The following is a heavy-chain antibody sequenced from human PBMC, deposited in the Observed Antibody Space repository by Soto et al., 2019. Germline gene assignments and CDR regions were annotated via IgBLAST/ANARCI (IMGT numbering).Heavy chain of an antibody. Sequence: SETLSLTCTVSGGSISSGNYYWSWIRQAPGKGLEWIGFISYSGSTYYSTSLKSRVTISVDTSKSQFSLKLSSVTAAVTAVYFCARRYGASFVYCGQGTLVTVSS. V-gene: IGHV4-30-4*02. CDR1: GGSISSGNYY. D-gene: IGHD4-17*01. CDR3: ARRYGASFVY. J-gene: IGHJ4*02. CDR2: ISYSGST.